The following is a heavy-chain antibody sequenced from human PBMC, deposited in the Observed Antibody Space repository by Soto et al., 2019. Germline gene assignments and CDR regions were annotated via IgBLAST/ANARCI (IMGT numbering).Heavy chain of an antibody. CDR3: ARGGGSLINDY. V-gene: IGHV4-59*08. CDR2: IYYSGST. CDR1: GGSISSYY. J-gene: IGHJ4*02. D-gene: IGHD6-13*01. Sequence: PSETLSLTCTVSGGSISSYYWSWIRQPPGKGLEWIGYIYYSGSTNYNPSLKSRVTISVDTSKNQFSLKLSSVTAADTAVYYCARGGGSLINDYWGQGTLVTVSS.